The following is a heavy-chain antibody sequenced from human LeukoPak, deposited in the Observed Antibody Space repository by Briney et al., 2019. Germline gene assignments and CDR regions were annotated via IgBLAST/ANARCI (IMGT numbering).Heavy chain of an antibody. Sequence: SETLSLTCTVSGGSISSSSYYWGWIRQPPGKGLEWIGEINHSGSTNYNPSLKSRVTISVDTSKNQFSLKLSSVTAADTAVYYCARKEGWFYGTRGFDPWGQGTLVTVSS. CDR2: INHSGST. CDR1: GGSISSSSYY. D-gene: IGHD1-1*01. CDR3: ARKEGWFYGTRGFDP. J-gene: IGHJ5*02. V-gene: IGHV4-39*07.